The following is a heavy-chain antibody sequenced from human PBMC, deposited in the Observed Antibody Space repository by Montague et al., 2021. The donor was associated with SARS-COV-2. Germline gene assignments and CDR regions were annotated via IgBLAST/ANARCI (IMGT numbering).Heavy chain of an antibody. Sequence: SETLSLTCIVTGDSVISDKYYWSWIRQPPGKGLEWIGFIYDSGSTSYNPSLHSRVTITIDTSKNQFSLNLMSVTPADTAVYYCVKGSGYPWGQGTLVTVSS. D-gene: IGHD3-22*01. CDR2: IYDSGST. J-gene: IGHJ5*02. CDR3: VKGSGYP. CDR1: GDSVISDKYY. V-gene: IGHV4-61*01.